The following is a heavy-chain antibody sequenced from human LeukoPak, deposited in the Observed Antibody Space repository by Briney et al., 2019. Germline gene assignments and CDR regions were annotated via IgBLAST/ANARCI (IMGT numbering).Heavy chain of an antibody. CDR3: AKHAGIQLWKYYFDY. Sequence: GGSLRLSCAASGFTFSSYAMSWVRQAPGKGLEWVSAISGSGGSTYYADSVKGRFTISRDNSKNTLYLQMNSLRAEDTAVYYCAKHAGIQLWKYYFDYWGQGTLVTVPS. J-gene: IGHJ4*02. V-gene: IGHV3-23*01. CDR2: ISGSGGST. CDR1: GFTFSSYA. D-gene: IGHD5-18*01.